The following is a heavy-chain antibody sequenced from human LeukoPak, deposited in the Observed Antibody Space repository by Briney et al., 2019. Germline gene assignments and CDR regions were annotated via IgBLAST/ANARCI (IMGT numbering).Heavy chain of an antibody. D-gene: IGHD3-10*01. CDR2: IIPTFGTA. J-gene: IGHJ6*03. CDR1: GGTFSSYA. V-gene: IGHV1-69*05. Sequence: GASVKVSCKASGGTFSSYAISWVRQAPGQGLEWMGGIIPTFGTANYAQKFQGRVTITTDESTSTAYMELSSLRSEDTAVYYCGYYYGSGSQYDYYYYYMDVWGKGTTVTVSS. CDR3: GYYYGSGSQYDYYYYYMDV.